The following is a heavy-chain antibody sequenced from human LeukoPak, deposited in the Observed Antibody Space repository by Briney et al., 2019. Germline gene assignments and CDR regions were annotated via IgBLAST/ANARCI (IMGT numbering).Heavy chain of an antibody. D-gene: IGHD6-19*01. CDR1: GYIFSNYW. V-gene: IGHV5-51*01. J-gene: IGHJ4*02. CDR3: ARKADDSGWCYDY. CDR2: IYPGDSDT. Sequence: PGESLRISCKGSGYIFSNYWIAWVRQMPGKGLEWMGIIYPGDSDTRYSPSFQGQVTISADKSISTAYLQWSSLKASDSAIYFCARKADDSGWCYDYWGRGTLVTVSS.